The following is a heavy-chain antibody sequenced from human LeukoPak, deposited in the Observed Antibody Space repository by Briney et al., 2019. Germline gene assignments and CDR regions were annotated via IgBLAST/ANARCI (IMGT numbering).Heavy chain of an antibody. J-gene: IGHJ4*02. CDR2: INHSGST. CDR1: GGSFSGYY. CDR3: ARGSWSYSSSSTFDY. Sequence: SETLSLTCAVYGGSFSGYYWSWIRQPPGKGLEWIGEINHSGSTNYNPSLKSRVTISVDTSKNQFSLELSSVTAADTAVYYCARGSWSYSSSSTFDYWGQGTLVTVSS. D-gene: IGHD6-6*01. V-gene: IGHV4-34*01.